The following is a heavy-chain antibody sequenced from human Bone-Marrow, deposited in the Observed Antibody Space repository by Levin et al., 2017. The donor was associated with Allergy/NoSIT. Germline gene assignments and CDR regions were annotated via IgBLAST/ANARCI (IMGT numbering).Heavy chain of an antibody. V-gene: IGHV3-30*18. CDR3: AKDTYTRSGGSCYFFDY. D-gene: IGHD2-15*01. CDR1: GFTFSNYA. J-gene: IGHJ4*02. CDR2: ISLDGNTQ. Sequence: PGESLKISCAVSGFTFSNYAMHWVRQAPGRGLEWVAFISLDGNTQYYADSVKGRFTFSRDNSNNTLHLQMNSLRVEDTAIYYCAKDTYTRSGGSCYFFDYWGQGALVTVSS.